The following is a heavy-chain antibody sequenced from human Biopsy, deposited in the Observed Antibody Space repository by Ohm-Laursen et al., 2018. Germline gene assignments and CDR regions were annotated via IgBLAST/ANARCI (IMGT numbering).Heavy chain of an antibody. CDR1: GGSISNNNYY. CDR3: ARDYDTSGYYYVS. V-gene: IGHV4-39*01. D-gene: IGHD3-22*01. CDR2: IFYRGST. Sequence: PSQTLSLTCTVSGGSISNNNYYWGWIRQPPGKGLEWIGSIFYRGSTHYKPSLKSRVNISVDTSKNQFSLKLSSVTAADTAVYYCARDYDTSGYYYVSWGQGTLVTVSS. J-gene: IGHJ5*02.